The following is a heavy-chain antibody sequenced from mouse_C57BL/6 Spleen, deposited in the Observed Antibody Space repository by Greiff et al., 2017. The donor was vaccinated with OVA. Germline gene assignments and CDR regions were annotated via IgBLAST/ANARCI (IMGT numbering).Heavy chain of an antibody. D-gene: IGHD2-1*01. J-gene: IGHJ2*01. CDR3: ARNGNYDY. CDR2: INPNYGTN. V-gene: IGHV1-39*01. Sequence: VQLKESGPELVQPGASVKISCTASGYSFTDYNMHWVKQSHGKSLEWIGVINPNYGTNSYNQKIKGKATLTVDQSSSTAYMQLNSLTSEDSAVYYCARNGNYDYWGQGTTLTVSS. CDR1: GYSFTDYN.